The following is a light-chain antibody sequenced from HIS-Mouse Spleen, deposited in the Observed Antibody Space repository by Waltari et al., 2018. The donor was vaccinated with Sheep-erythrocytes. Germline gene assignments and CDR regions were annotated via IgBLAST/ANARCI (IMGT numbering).Light chain of an antibody. V-gene: IGLV2-11*01. J-gene: IGLJ1*01. CDR1: SSDVGGYNY. CDR2: DVS. Sequence: QSALTQPRSVSGSPGQSVTISCTGTSSDVGGYNYVSWYQQHPGKAPKLIIYDVSKRLSGVPDRFSGSKSGNTASLTISGLQAEDEADYYCCSYAGSYNHVFATGTKVTVL. CDR3: CSYAGSYNHV.